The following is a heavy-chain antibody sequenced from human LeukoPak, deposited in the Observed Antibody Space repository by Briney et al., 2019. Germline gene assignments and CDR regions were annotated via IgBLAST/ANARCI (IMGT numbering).Heavy chain of an antibody. Sequence: GGSLGLSCVASGITFSRHWMSWVRQAPGKGLEWVSAISGSGGSTYYADSVKGRFTISRDDSKNTLYLQMNSLRAEDTAVYYCAKDSREHFDWLDLNWFDPWGQGTLVTVSS. CDR1: GITFSRHW. D-gene: IGHD3-9*01. CDR2: ISGSGGST. J-gene: IGHJ5*02. V-gene: IGHV3-23*01. CDR3: AKDSREHFDWLDLNWFDP.